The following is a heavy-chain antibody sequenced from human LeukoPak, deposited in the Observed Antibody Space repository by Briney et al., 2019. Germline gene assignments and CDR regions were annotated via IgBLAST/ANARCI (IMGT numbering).Heavy chain of an antibody. J-gene: IGHJ4*02. V-gene: IGHV1-46*01. CDR2: INPSGGST. CDR3: ARGAHLWFRTVQKHYFDY. Sequence: ASVKVSCKASGYTFTSYYMHWVRQAPGQGLEWMGIINPSGGSTSYAQKFQGRVTMTRDTSTSTVYMELSSLRSEDTAVYYCARGAHLWFRTVQKHYFDYWGQGTLVAVSS. CDR1: GYTFTSYY. D-gene: IGHD3-10*01.